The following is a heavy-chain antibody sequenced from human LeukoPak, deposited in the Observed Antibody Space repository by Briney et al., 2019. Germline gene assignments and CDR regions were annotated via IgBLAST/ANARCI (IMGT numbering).Heavy chain of an antibody. D-gene: IGHD2/OR15-2a*01. CDR1: GGSISSGGYY. J-gene: IGHJ3*02. CDR3: ARPIRSTHNAFDI. Sequence: SQTLSLTCTVSGGSISSGGYYWSWIRQHPGKGLEWIGYIYYSGSTYYNPSLKSRVTISVDTSKNQFSLKLSSVTAADTAVYYCARPIRSTHNAFDIWGQGTMVTVPS. V-gene: IGHV4-31*03. CDR2: IYYSGST.